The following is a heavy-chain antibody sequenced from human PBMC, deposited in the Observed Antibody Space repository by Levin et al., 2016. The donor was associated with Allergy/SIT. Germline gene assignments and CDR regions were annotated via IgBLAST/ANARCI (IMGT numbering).Heavy chain of an antibody. J-gene: IGHJ4*02. CDR1: GYTFTSYG. CDR2: ISAYNGNT. Sequence: ASVKVSCKASGYTFTSYGISWVRQAPGQGLEWMGWISAYNGNTNYAQKFQGRVTMTRDTSISTAYMELSRLRSDDTAVYYCARGDTAMVIIDYWGQGTLVTVSS. V-gene: IGHV1-18*01. CDR3: ARGDTAMVIIDY. D-gene: IGHD5-18*01.